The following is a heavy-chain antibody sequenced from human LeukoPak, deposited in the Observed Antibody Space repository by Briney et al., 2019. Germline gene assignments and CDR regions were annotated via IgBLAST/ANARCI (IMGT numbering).Heavy chain of an antibody. D-gene: IGHD3-9*01. V-gene: IGHV4-39*07. CDR2: INHSGST. CDR1: GGSISSSSYY. J-gene: IGHJ4*02. Sequence: SETLSLTCTVSGGSISSSSYYWGWIRQPPGKGLEWIGEINHSGSTNYNPSLKSRVTISVDTSKNQFSLKLSSVTAADTAVYYCASWLRYWGQGTLVTVSS. CDR3: ASWLRY.